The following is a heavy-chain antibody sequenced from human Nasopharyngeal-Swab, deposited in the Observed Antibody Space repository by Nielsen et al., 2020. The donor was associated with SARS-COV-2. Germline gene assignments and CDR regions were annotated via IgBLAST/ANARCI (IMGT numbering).Heavy chain of an antibody. Sequence: WIRQPPGKGLEWVAVIWYDGSNKYYADSVKGRFTISRDNSKNTLYLQMNSLRAEDTAVYYCAGARRGAVAEYYFDYWGQGTLVTVSS. V-gene: IGHV3-33*01. CDR2: IWYDGSNK. CDR3: AGARRGAVAEYYFDY. J-gene: IGHJ4*02. D-gene: IGHD6-19*01.